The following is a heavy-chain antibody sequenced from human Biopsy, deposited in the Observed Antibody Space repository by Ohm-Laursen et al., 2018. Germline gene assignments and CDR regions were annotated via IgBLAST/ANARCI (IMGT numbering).Heavy chain of an antibody. V-gene: IGHV3-23*01. J-gene: IGHJ4*02. CDR2: IRDSGDSA. D-gene: IGHD5-24*01. CDR3: ARGPSGVATIG. CDR1: GFTFSSHA. Sequence: SLRLSCAASGFTFSSHAMAWVRQAPGKGLGWVSGIRDSGDSAYYADSVKGRFTISRDSSKNTLYLQMNSLRVEDTAVYYCARGPSGVATIGRGQGTLVTVSS.